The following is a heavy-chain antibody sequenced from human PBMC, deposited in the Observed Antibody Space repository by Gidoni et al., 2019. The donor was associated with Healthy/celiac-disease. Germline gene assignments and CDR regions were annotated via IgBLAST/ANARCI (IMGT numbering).Heavy chain of an antibody. D-gene: IGHD3-3*01. J-gene: IGHJ6*02. CDR2: IKQDGSEK. CDR1: GLALTSDW. Sequence: EVQLVEAGGRLVQPGGSGRRSCAASGLALTSDWISGVSQAPGKGLEWVANIKQDGSEKYYVDSVKGRFTISRDNAKNSLYLQMNSLRAEDTAVYYCARGGYYDFWSGYYTTLGGYYGMDVWGQGTTVTVSS. V-gene: IGHV3-7*01. CDR3: ARGGYYDFWSGYYTTLGGYYGMDV.